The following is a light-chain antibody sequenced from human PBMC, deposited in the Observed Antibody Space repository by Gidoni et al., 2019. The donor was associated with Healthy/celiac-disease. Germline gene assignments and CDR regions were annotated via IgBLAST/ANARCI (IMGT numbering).Light chain of an antibody. CDR1: QSVSSY. CDR2: DAS. CDR3: QQRSIPMT. J-gene: IGKJ1*01. V-gene: IGKV3-11*01. Sequence: DIVLTQSLPTLSSSPGERATLSCRASQSVSSYLAWYQQKPGQAPRLLIYDASNRATGIPARFSGSGSGTDFTLTISSLEPEDFAVYYCQQRSIPMTFGQGTKVEIK.